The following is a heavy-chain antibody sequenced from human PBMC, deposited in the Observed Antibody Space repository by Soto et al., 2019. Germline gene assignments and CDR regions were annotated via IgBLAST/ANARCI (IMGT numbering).Heavy chain of an antibody. Sequence: QVQLVQSGAEVKKPGASVKVSCKASGYTFTSYGISWVRQAPGQGLEWMGWISAYNGNTNYAQKLQGRVTMNTDTTTSRDYMELRSLRSDDTAVYYCARDAGRGYNGNYIDYGMDVWGQGTTVTVSS. J-gene: IGHJ6*02. CDR2: ISAYNGNT. CDR3: ARDAGRGYNGNYIDYGMDV. V-gene: IGHV1-18*01. D-gene: IGHD1-7*01. CDR1: GYTFTSYG.